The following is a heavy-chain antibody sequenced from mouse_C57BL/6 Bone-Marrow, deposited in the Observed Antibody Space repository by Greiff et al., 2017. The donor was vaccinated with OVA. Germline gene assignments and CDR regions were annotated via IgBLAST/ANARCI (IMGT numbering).Heavy chain of an antibody. CDR1: GYTFTDYN. D-gene: IGHD1-1*01. J-gene: IGHJ2*01. CDR3: ARSVLRSFDY. Sequence: VQLKQSGPELVKPGASVKMSCKASGYTFTDYNMHWVKQSHGKSLEWIGYINPNNGGTSYNQKFKGKATLTVNKSSSTAYMELRSLTSEDSAVYYCARSVLRSFDYWGQGTTLTVSS. CDR2: INPNNGGT. V-gene: IGHV1-22*01.